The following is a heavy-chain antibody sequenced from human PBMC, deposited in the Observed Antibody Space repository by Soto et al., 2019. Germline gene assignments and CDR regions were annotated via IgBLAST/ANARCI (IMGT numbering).Heavy chain of an antibody. CDR2: IYSGGYT. CDR1: GFTVSNNY. D-gene: IGHD3-10*01. J-gene: IGHJ4*02. Sequence: EVQLVESGGGLIQPGGSLRLSCAVSGFTVSNNYMSWVRQAPGKGLEGVSVIYSGGYTAYGDSVKGRFTISRENSKHTLYLQINTVGADARGVFYWGTLPGGGGYWGQGTLVTVSS. CDR3: GTLPGGGGY. V-gene: IGHV3-53*01.